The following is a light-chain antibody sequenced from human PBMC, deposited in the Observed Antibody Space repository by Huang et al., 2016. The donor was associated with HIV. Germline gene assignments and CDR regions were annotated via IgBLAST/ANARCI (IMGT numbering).Light chain of an antibody. J-gene: IGKJ4*01. V-gene: IGKV4-1*01. CDR1: QSLLDSSRNKEK. CDR2: WAS. Sequence: DIVMTQSPDSLAVSLGERATIHCSSTQSLLDSSRNKEKLAWYQQKPGQPPKLLIYWASTRESAVPDRISGSGSGTDFTLTISSLQAEDVALYYCQQYYRTPLTFGGGTKVEIK. CDR3: QQYYRTPLT.